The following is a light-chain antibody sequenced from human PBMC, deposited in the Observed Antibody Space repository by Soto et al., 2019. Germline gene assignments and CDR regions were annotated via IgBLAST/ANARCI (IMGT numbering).Light chain of an antibody. CDR3: QQYNNWPRT. Sequence: EIVMTQSPAPLSVSPGERATLSCSASPSVSSNLAWYQQKPGQAPRLLIYGPSTRATGIPARFSGSGSGTEFTLTINGLQSEDFVVYYCQQYNNWPRTFGQGTKV. CDR2: GPS. V-gene: IGKV3-15*01. CDR1: PSVSSN. J-gene: IGKJ1*01.